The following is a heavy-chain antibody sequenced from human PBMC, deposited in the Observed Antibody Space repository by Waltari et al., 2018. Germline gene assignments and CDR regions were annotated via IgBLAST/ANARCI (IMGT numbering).Heavy chain of an antibody. Sequence: EVQLVESGGGLVQPGGSLRLSCAASGFTFINSWLHWVRQAPGKGLVWVSRINEDGKPPTYADSVKGRFTISRDNAKNTMYLQRKSLRPEDTAVYFCARDLAGRDDSWGQGTLVTVSS. V-gene: IGHV3-74*01. J-gene: IGHJ5*01. D-gene: IGHD6-19*01. CDR2: INEDGKPP. CDR1: GFTFINSW. CDR3: ARDLAGRDDS.